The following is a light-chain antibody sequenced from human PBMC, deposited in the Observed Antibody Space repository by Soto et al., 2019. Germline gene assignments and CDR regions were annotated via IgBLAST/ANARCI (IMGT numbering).Light chain of an antibody. J-gene: IGKJ1*01. CDR3: QQYNTYSWT. CDR2: KAS. CDR1: QSISSW. Sequence: DIQMTQSPSTLSASVGDRVTITCRASQSISSWLAWYQQKPGEAPKLLIYKASSLQSGVPSRFSGSGSGTEFTLTISSLQPDDFATYYCQQYNTYSWTSGQGTKV. V-gene: IGKV1-5*03.